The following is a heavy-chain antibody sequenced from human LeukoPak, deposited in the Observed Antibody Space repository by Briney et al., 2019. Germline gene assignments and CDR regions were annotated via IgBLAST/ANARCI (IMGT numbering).Heavy chain of an antibody. CDR3: ARAVDVVATTFEC. D-gene: IGHD5-12*01. CDR2: IKQDGSEK. V-gene: IGHV3-7*01. CDR1: GFTLSSYW. Sequence: GGSLRLSCAASGFTLSSYWMSWVRQAPGKGLEWVATIKQDGSEKYYVDSVEGRFTISRDNAKNSLYLQMNSLRVDDTAVYYCARAVDVVATTFECWGQGTLVTVSS. J-gene: IGHJ4*02.